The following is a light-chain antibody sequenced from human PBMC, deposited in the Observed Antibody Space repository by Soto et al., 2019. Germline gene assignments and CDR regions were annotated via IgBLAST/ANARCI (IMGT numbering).Light chain of an antibody. CDR1: SSDVGGYIY. J-gene: IGLJ2*01. Sequence: QSVLTQPASVSGSPGQSITISCTGTSSDVGGYIYVSWFQHHPGKAPKLMIYEVSNRPSGVSNRFSGSRSHNTASLTISGLQAEDEAIYYCSSYSTTTKGVLFGGGTQLTVL. CDR3: SSYSTTTKGVL. CDR2: EVS. V-gene: IGLV2-14*01.